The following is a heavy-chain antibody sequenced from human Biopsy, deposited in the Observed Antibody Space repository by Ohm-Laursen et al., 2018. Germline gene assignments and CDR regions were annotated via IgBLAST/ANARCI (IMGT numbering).Heavy chain of an antibody. D-gene: IGHD3-3*01. V-gene: IGHV1-18*01. J-gene: IGHJ4*02. Sequence: SVNVSCKASGYTFTSYAISWVRQAPGQGLEWMGWSSGYNGKTNYAQKSQGRLIMTTDTSTSTAYMDLRSLRSDDTAVYYCARDRWPHVTLLGLVVFDFWGQGTLVIVSS. CDR2: SSGYNGKT. CDR1: GYTFTSYA. CDR3: ARDRWPHVTLLGLVVFDF.